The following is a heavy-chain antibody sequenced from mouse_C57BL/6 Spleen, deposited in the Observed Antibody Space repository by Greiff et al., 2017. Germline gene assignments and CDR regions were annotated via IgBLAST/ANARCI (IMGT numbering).Heavy chain of an antibody. J-gene: IGHJ4*01. V-gene: IGHV1-76*01. CDR3: ARSSNYDMDY. Sequence: VQLQQSGAELVRPGASVKLSCKASGYTFTDYYINWVKQRPGQGLEWIARIYPGSGNTYYNEKFKGKATLTAEKSSSTAYMQLSSLTSEDSAVYFCARSSNYDMDYWGQGTSVTVSS. CDR1: GYTFTDYY. CDR2: IYPGSGNT. D-gene: IGHD2-5*01.